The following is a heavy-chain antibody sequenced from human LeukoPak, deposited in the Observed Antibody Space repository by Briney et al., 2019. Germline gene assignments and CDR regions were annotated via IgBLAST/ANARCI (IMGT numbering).Heavy chain of an antibody. Sequence: SETLSLTCTVSDGSITNYDWSWVRQPPGKGPEFIGYIHYSGTANYNPSLRSRVTISVDRSKNQFSLKLSSVTAADTAVYYCARGRVVAPLSYFDLWGRGTLVTVSS. D-gene: IGHD2-15*01. CDR2: IHYSGTA. V-gene: IGHV4-59*12. CDR3: ARGRVVAPLSYFDL. CDR1: DGSITNYD. J-gene: IGHJ2*01.